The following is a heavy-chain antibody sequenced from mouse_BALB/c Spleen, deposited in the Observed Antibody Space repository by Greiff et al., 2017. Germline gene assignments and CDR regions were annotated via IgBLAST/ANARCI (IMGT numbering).Heavy chain of an antibody. J-gene: IGHJ4*01. CDR2: ISYSGST. CDR1: GDSITSGY. V-gene: IGHV3-8*02. CDR3: ARRGGSYEEGAMDC. Sequence: ESGPRLVKPSQTLSLTCSVTGDSITSGYWNWIRKFPGNKLEYMGYISYSGSTYYNPSLNSRISITRDTSKNQYYLQLNSVTTEDTATYYCARRGGSYEEGAMDCWGQGTSDTVSS. D-gene: IGHD1-1*02.